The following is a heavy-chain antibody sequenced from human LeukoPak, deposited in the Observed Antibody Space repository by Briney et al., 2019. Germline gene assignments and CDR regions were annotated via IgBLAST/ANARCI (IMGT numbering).Heavy chain of an antibody. Sequence: QSGGSLRLSCAASGFTFSSYAMSWVRQAPGRGLEWVSAISGSGGSTYYADSVKGRFTISTVNSKNTLHLQMNSLRAEDTAVYYGASSYSSSWYYYYGMDVWGKGTTVTVSS. V-gene: IGHV3-23*01. CDR3: ASSYSSSWYYYYGMDV. J-gene: IGHJ6*04. CDR1: GFTFSSYA. CDR2: ISGSGGST. D-gene: IGHD6-13*01.